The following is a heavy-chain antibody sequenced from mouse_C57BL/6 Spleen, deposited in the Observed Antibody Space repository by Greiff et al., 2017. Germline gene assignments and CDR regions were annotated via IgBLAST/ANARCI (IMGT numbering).Heavy chain of an antibody. CDR3: ARESYYPFFDY. D-gene: IGHD2-12*01. J-gene: IGHJ2*01. CDR1: GYTFTGYY. CDR2: IYPGSGNT. V-gene: IGHV1-76*01. Sequence: QVQLQQSGAELVRPGASVKLSCKASGYTFTGYYINWVKQRPGQGLEWIARIYPGSGNTYYNEKFKGKATLTAEKSSSTAYMQLSSLTSEDAAVYFCARESYYPFFDYWGQGTTLTVSS.